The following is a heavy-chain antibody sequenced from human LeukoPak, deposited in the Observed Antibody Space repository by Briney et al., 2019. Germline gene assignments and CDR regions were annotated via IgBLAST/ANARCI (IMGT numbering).Heavy chain of an antibody. D-gene: IGHD3-22*01. J-gene: IGHJ5*02. V-gene: IGHV4-4*07. CDR1: GGSISSYY. CDR2: IYTSGST. Sequence: SETLSLTCTVSGGSISSYYWSWIRQPAGKGLEWIGRIYTSGSTNYNPSLKSRVTMSVDTSKNQFSLKLSSVTAADTAVYYCARGGYYYDSSGYYRFDPWGQGTLVTVSS. CDR3: ARGGYYYDSSGYYRFDP.